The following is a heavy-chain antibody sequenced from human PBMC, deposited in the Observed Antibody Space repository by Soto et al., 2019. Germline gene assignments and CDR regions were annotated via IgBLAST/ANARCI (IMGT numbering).Heavy chain of an antibody. CDR1: GGYISSGCYS. J-gene: IGHJ6*02. D-gene: IGHD2-21*02. V-gene: IGHV4-30-2*01. CDR3: ARARTDYYYGMDV. Sequence: SVTKSLTCAVAGGYISSGCYSWSWNKKPPGKGLEWIGYIYHSGSTYYNPSLKSRVTISVDRSKNQFSLKLSSVTAADTAVYYCARARTDYYYGMDVWGQGTTVTVSS. CDR2: IYHSGST.